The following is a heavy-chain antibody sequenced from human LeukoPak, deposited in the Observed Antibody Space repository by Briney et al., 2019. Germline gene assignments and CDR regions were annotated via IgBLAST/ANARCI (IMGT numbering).Heavy chain of an antibody. CDR1: GFTFNTYT. CDR2: ISGSGYSI. D-gene: IGHD6-13*01. V-gene: IGHV3-23*01. CDR3: ATDSSSWNIFDN. Sequence: HPGGSLRLSCAASGFTFNTYTMAWVRQAPGKGLEWISSISGSGYSIFYADSVKGRFTISRDNSKKTVHLQMDKLRAEDTAIYYCATDSSSWNIFDNWGQGTLVTVSS. J-gene: IGHJ5*02.